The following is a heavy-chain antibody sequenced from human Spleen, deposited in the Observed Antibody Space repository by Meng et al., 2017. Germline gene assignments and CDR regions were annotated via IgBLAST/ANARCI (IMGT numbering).Heavy chain of an antibody. Sequence: SVKVSCKASGGTLSSYTINWVRQAPGQGLEYMGRIIPVHGITNYAQRFQGRVTITADTSTNTIYMELSSLTSDDTALYYCATSYYDSSGYYHYFDYWGQGTLVTVSS. CDR2: IIPVHGIT. CDR3: ATSYYDSSGYYHYFDY. CDR1: GGTLSSYT. J-gene: IGHJ4*02. D-gene: IGHD3-22*01. V-gene: IGHV1-69*02.